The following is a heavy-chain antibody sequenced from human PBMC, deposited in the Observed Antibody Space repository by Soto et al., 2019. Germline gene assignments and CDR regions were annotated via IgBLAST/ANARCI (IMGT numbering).Heavy chain of an antibody. D-gene: IGHD5-12*01. V-gene: IGHV4-31*03. CDR2: IYYSGST. J-gene: IGHJ5*02. CDR3: ARAGPPYSGYHSWFDP. CDR1: GGSISSGGYY. Sequence: SETLSLTCTVSGGSISSGGYYWSWIRQHPGKGLEWIGYIYYSGSTYYNTSLKSRVTISVDTSKNQFSLKLSSVTAADTAVYYCARAGPPYSGYHSWFDPWGQGTLVTVSS.